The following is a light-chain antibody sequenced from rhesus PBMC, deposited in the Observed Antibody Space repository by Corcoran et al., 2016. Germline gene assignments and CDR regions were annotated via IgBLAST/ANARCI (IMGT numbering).Light chain of an antibody. V-gene: IGKV1-19*01. J-gene: IGKJ1*01. CDR1: QGISSW. CDR3: KQYDDLPWT. CDR2: YSS. Sequence: DIQMTQSPSSLSASVGDKVTITCHASQGISSWLAWYQQKPGKDLKPLIYYSSSLQMGGPSRFSGSGSGTDSPLTISSLQPEDFATYSGKQYDDLPWTFGQGTKVKIK.